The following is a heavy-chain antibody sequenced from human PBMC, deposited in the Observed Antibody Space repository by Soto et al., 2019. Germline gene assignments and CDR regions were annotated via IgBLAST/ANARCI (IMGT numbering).Heavy chain of an antibody. CDR2: IRSKANSYAT. V-gene: IGHV3-73*01. D-gene: IGHD3-22*01. Sequence: GGSLRLSCAASGFTFSGSAMHWVRQASGKGLEWVGRIRSKANSYATAYAASVKGRFTISRDDSKNTAYLQMNSLKTEDTAVYYCTGDYYDSSGYGPVGAFDIWGQGTMVTVSS. CDR1: GFTFSGSA. CDR3: TGDYYDSSGYGPVGAFDI. J-gene: IGHJ3*02.